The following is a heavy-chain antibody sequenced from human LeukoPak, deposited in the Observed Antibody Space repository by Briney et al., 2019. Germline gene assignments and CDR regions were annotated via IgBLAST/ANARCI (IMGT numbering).Heavy chain of an antibody. CDR3: ARSRAPYSRPLKAFDP. Sequence: PSETLSLTCTVSGASISSSDYWSWIRQPPGKGLEWIGYISYGGSTKYNPSLKSRVTISVDTSKNQFSLKLSSVTAADTAVYYCARSRAPYSRPLKAFDPWGQGTLVTVSS. J-gene: IGHJ5*02. V-gene: IGHV4-59*12. D-gene: IGHD6-13*01. CDR1: GASISSSDY. CDR2: ISYGGST.